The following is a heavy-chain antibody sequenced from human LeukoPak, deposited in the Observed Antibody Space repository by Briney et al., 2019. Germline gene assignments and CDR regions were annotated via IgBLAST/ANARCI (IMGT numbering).Heavy chain of an antibody. CDR1: GFTFSSYA. J-gene: IGHJ5*02. Sequence: GGSLRLSCAASGFTFSSYAMSWVRQAPGKGLEWVSAISGSGGSTYYADSVRGRFTISRDNSKNTLYLQMNSLRAEDTAVYYCAKDRRSTSCIWFDPWGQGTLVTVSS. V-gene: IGHV3-23*01. CDR3: AKDRRSTSCIWFDP. CDR2: ISGSGGST. D-gene: IGHD2-2*01.